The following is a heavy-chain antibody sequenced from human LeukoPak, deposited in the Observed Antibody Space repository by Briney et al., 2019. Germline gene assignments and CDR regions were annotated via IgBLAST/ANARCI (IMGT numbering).Heavy chain of an antibody. CDR3: ARGDSSSWYPYYYYYGMDV. D-gene: IGHD6-13*01. CDR1: GGTFSSYA. J-gene: IGHJ6*02. Sequence: GASVKVSCKASGGTFSSYAISWVRQAPGQGLEWMGWISAYNGNTNYAQKLQGRVTMTTDTSTSTAYMELRSPRSDDTAVYYCARGDSSSWYPYYYYYGMDVWGQGTTVTVSS. V-gene: IGHV1-18*01. CDR2: ISAYNGNT.